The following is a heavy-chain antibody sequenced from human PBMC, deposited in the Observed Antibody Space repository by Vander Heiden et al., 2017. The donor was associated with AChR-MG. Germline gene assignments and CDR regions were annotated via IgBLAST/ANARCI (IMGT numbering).Heavy chain of an antibody. CDR1: GGSTSSYY. CDR3: ARKTYYYDSSGYRLDAFDI. V-gene: IGHV4-59*01. Sequence: QVQLQESGPGLVKPSETLSLTCTVSGGSTSSYYWSWIGQPPGKGREWIGYIYYSGDTNYNPSLKSRGTISVDTSKNQFSLKLRSVTAADTAVYYCARKTYYYDSSGYRLDAFDIWGQGTMVTVSS. J-gene: IGHJ3*02. D-gene: IGHD3-22*01. CDR2: IYYSGDT.